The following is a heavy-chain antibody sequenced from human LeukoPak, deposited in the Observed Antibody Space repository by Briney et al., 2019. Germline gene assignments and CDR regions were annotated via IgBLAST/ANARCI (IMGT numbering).Heavy chain of an antibody. Sequence: SETLSLTCSVSGGSISSYYWSWIRQPPGKGLEWIGYVYYSGSTSYNPSLKSRVTISVDTSKNQFSLKVSSVTAADTALYYCARGHLVFAYWGQGTLVTVSS. CDR2: VYYSGST. D-gene: IGHD6-6*01. J-gene: IGHJ4*02. CDR3: ARGHLVFAY. CDR1: GGSISSYY. V-gene: IGHV4-59*01.